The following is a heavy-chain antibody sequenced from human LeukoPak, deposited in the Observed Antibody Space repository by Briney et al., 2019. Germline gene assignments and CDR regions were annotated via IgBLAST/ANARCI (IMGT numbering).Heavy chain of an antibody. D-gene: IGHD2-15*01. CDR3: ARDPEGGAFDI. Sequence: ASVKVSCKASGYTFTGYYMHWVRQAPGQGLEWMGGIIPIFGTANYAQKFQGRVTITADKSTSTAYMELSSLRSEDTAVYYCARDPEGGAFDIWGQGTMVTVSS. CDR1: GYTFTGYY. V-gene: IGHV1-69*06. J-gene: IGHJ3*02. CDR2: IIPIFGTA.